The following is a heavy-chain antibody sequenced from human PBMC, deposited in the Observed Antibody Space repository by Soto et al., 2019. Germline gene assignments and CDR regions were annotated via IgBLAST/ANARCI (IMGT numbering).Heavy chain of an antibody. CDR2: IYHSGST. Sequence: SETLSLTCAVSGYSISSCYYWGWIRRPPGKGLEWIGSIYHSGSTYYNPSLKSRVTISVDTSKNQFSLKLSSVTAAATAVYYCARVSSSGCFDCWGQGTLVNVSS. D-gene: IGHD3-22*01. CDR1: GYSISSCYY. J-gene: IGHJ4*02. V-gene: IGHV4-38-2*01. CDR3: ARVSSSGCFDC.